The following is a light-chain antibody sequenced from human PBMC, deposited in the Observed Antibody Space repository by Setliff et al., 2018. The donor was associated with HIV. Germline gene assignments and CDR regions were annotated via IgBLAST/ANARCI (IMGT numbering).Light chain of an antibody. J-gene: IGLJ1*01. CDR3: CSYAGSGTNV. CDR2: DVS. CDR1: SSDVGGYNY. V-gene: IGLV2-11*01. Sequence: ALTQPRSVSGSPGQSVTISCTGTSSDVGGYNYVSWYQQHPGKAPKLMIYDVSKRPSGVPDRFSGSKSGNTASLTISGLQAEDEADCYCCSYAGSGTNVLGTGTKVTVL.